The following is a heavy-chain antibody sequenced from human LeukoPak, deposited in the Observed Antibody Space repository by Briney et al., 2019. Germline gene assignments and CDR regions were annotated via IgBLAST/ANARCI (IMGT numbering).Heavy chain of an antibody. Sequence: GGSLRLSCAASGFTFSSYGMHWVRQAPGKGLEWVAVIWYDGGNKYYADSVKGRFTISRDNSKNTLYLQMNSLRAEDTAVYYCARDILGEPRQSYYYYGMDVWGQGTTVTVSS. D-gene: IGHD3-10*01. CDR1: GFTFSSYG. V-gene: IGHV3-33*01. CDR2: IWYDGGNK. J-gene: IGHJ6*02. CDR3: ARDILGEPRQSYYYYGMDV.